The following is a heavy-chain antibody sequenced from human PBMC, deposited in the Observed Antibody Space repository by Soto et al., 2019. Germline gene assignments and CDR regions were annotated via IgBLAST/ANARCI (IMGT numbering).Heavy chain of an antibody. Sequence: ASVKVSCKASGYTFTSYAMNWVRQAPGQGLEWMGWINTNTGNPTYAQGFTGRFVFSLDTSVSTAYLQICSLKAEDTAVYYCAREDDYVWGSYRYRGIYYYYYGMDVWGQGTTVTVSS. CDR3: AREDDYVWGSYRYRGIYYYYYGMDV. CDR1: GYTFTSYA. V-gene: IGHV7-4-1*01. CDR2: INTNTGNP. D-gene: IGHD3-16*02. J-gene: IGHJ6*02.